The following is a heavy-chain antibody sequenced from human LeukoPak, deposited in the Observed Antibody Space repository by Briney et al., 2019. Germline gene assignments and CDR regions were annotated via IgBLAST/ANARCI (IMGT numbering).Heavy chain of an antibody. J-gene: IGHJ4*02. D-gene: IGHD2-15*01. Sequence: ASVKVSCKASAYTFTSYDINWVRQATGQGLEWMEWMNPNSGNTGYAQKFQGRVTMTRNTSISTAYMELSSLRSEDTAVYYCARGAPGSYCSGGSCPYFDYWGQGTLISVSS. V-gene: IGHV1-8*01. CDR1: AYTFTSYD. CDR3: ARGAPGSYCSGGSCPYFDY. CDR2: MNPNSGNT.